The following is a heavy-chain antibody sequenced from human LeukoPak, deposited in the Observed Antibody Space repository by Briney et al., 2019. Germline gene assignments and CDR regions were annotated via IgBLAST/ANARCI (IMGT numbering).Heavy chain of an antibody. CDR3: ARGDLPAALPEYFQD. CDR2: IIPIFGTA. CDR1: GGTFSSYA. Sequence: SVKLSCKASGGTFSSYAISWVRQAPGQGLEWMGGIIPIFGTANYAQKFQGRVTITADESTSTAYMELSSLRSEDTAVYYCARGDLPAALPEYFQDWGQGTLVTVSS. V-gene: IGHV1-69*01. J-gene: IGHJ1*01. D-gene: IGHD2-2*01.